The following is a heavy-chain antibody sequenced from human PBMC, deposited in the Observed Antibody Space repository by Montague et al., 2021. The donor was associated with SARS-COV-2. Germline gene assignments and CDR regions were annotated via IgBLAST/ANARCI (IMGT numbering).Heavy chain of an antibody. CDR3: ARVSGCSNTNCYAFSLFDP. Sequence: SETLSLTCTVSGFSISSGYQWGWIRQPPGKGLEWIGRVYHSGNTYYSPSLKSRVTISVDTSKNQFSLKLTSLTATDTAVYYWARVSGCSNTNCYAFSLFDPWGQGTLVAVSS. CDR1: GFSISSGYQ. J-gene: IGHJ5*02. V-gene: IGHV4-38-2*02. D-gene: IGHD2-2*01. CDR2: VYHSGNT.